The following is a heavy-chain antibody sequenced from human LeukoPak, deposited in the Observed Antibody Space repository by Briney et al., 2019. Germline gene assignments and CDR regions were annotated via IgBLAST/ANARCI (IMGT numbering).Heavy chain of an antibody. CDR1: GFTFSDYY. D-gene: IGHD1-26*01. Sequence: GSLRLSCAASGFTFSDYYMMWIRQAPGKGLEWVSYISNVGTTIYYADSVKGRFTISRDNAKNSLYLQMNSLRAEDTAVYYCARDNSGAYGDSGQGTLVTVSS. CDR3: ARDNSGAYGD. V-gene: IGHV3-11*01. CDR2: ISNVGTTI. J-gene: IGHJ4*02.